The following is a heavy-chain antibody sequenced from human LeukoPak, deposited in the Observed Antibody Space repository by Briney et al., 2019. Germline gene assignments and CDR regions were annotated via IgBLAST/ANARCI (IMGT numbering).Heavy chain of an antibody. CDR3: ARDLGASQHLSWFGP. Sequence: PGESLTLSCAASGFTFSNYCMSWVRQAPGKGLEWVGNIKEDGSVKYYVSSVKGRFTISRVNAKNSLYLQMNSLRAEDTAVYYCARDLGASQHLSWFGPWGQGTLVTVSS. D-gene: IGHD1-26*01. V-gene: IGHV3-7*05. CDR2: IKEDGSVK. J-gene: IGHJ5*02. CDR1: GFTFSNYC.